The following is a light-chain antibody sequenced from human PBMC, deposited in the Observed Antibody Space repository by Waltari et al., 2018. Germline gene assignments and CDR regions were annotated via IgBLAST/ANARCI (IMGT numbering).Light chain of an antibody. J-gene: IGKJ1*01. Sequence: EIVLTQSPGSLSSSPGERVTLSCRASQGVSRALAWYQQKPGQAPRHLIFGACNRATSIPERFSGGGSKTDFSLTISRLEPEDFAVYYCQHYVRLPATFGRGTKVEIK. V-gene: IGKV3-20*01. CDR1: QGVSRA. CDR3: QHYVRLPAT. CDR2: GAC.